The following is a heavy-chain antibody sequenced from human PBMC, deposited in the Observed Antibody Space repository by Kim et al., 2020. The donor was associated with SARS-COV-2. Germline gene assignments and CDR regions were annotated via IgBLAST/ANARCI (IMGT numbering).Heavy chain of an antibody. V-gene: IGHV1-69*13. CDR2: IIPIFGTA. J-gene: IGHJ6*02. Sequence: SVKVSCKASGGTFSSYGISWVRQAPGQGLEWMGGIIPIFGTANYAQKFQGRVTITADESTSTSYMELGSLRSEDTAVYYCARVGYSSSWYSGFLESPDYYGMDVWGQGTTVTVSS. CDR1: GGTFSSYG. D-gene: IGHD6-13*01. CDR3: ARVGYSSSWYSGFLESPDYYGMDV.